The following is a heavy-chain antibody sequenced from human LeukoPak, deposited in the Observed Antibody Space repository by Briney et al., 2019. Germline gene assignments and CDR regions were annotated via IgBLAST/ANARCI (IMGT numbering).Heavy chain of an antibody. Sequence: PSETLSLTCAVYGGSFSGYYWSWIRQPPGKGLEWIGEINHSGSTNYNPSLKSRVTISVETSKNQFSLKLSSVTAADTAVYYCAREPRGYCSSTSCYPYYYYYYMDVWGKGTTVTVSS. J-gene: IGHJ6*03. CDR3: AREPRGYCSSTSCYPYYYYYYMDV. CDR1: GGSFSGYY. CDR2: INHSGST. V-gene: IGHV4-34*01. D-gene: IGHD2-2*01.